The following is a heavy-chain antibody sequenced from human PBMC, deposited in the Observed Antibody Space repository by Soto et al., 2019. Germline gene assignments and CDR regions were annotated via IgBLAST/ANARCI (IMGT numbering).Heavy chain of an antibody. V-gene: IGHV3-23*01. CDR2: ISGSGTTT. Sequence: HPGGSLRLSCAASGFIFSSYALSWVRQAPGKGLEWVSAISGSGTTTYYADSVKGRFTFSRDNSKNTLYLQMGSLRAEDTAVYYCAKDIVLVPAEYGYWGQGTLVTVSS. CDR1: GFIFSSYA. J-gene: IGHJ4*02. CDR3: AKDIVLVPAEYGY. D-gene: IGHD2-2*01.